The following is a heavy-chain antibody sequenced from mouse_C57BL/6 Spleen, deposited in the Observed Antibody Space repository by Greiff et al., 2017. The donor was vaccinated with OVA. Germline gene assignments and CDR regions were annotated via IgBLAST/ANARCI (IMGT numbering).Heavy chain of an antibody. CDR3: ARAGGTGPMDY. D-gene: IGHD3-3*01. Sequence: QVQLQQSGAELVKPGASVKLSCKASGYTFTSYWMQWVKQRPGQGLEWIGEIDPSGSYTNYNQKFKGKATLTVDTSSSTAYMQLSSLTSEDSAVYYCARAGGTGPMDYWGQGTSVTVSS. V-gene: IGHV1-50*01. CDR1: GYTFTSYW. J-gene: IGHJ4*01. CDR2: IDPSGSYT.